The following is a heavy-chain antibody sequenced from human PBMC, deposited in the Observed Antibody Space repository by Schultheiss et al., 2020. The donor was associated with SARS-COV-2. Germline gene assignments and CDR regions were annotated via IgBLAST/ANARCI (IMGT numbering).Heavy chain of an antibody. CDR1: GGSISSGGYY. J-gene: IGHJ4*02. Sequence: SETLSLTCTVSGGSISSGGYYWSWIRQPPGKGLEWIGYIYYSGGTNYNPSLKSRVTISVDKSKNQFSLKLSSVTAADTAVYYCARNVGRYCSSTSCYKGRSFPSRLEYSPHTYNWPQGTLVTVSS. D-gene: IGHD2-2*02. CDR2: IYYSGGT. V-gene: IGHV4-61*05. CDR3: ARNVGRYCSSTSCYKGRSFPSRLEYSPHTYN.